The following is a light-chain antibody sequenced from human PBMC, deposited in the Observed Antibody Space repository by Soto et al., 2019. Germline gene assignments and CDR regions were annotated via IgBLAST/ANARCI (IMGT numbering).Light chain of an antibody. Sequence: DIQMTQSPSSLSASVGDRVTITCRASQSISSYLNWYQQKPGKVPKLLIYGASTLQSGVPSRFSGSGSGTDFTLTISSLQPEDFATYYCQKYNGAPRTFGQGTKVDIK. CDR3: QKYNGAPRT. V-gene: IGKV1-27*01. CDR1: QSISSY. J-gene: IGKJ1*01. CDR2: GAS.